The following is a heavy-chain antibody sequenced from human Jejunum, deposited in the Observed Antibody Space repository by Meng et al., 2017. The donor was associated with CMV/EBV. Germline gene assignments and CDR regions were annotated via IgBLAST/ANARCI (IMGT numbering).Heavy chain of an antibody. D-gene: IGHD3-22*01. Sequence: SSVAYYWGWLRQPPGKGLDWIGYISYSGNTYYTSSLKSRVTMSIDTSKNQFSLKLSSVTAADTAVYYCARTLSTYYYDSTGYYCDYWGQGTLVTVSS. CDR1: SSVAYY. CDR2: ISYSGNT. V-gene: IGHV4-30-4*08. J-gene: IGHJ4*02. CDR3: ARTLSTYYYDSTGYYCDY.